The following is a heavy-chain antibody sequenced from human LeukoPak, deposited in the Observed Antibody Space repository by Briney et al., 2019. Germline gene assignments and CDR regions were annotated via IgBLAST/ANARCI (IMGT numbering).Heavy chain of an antibody. Sequence: GGSLRLSCAASGFSFSDYYMSWIRQAPGKGLEWVSYISSSGDTMSYADSVKGRFTNSRDNAKNSLYLQMNSLRAEDTAVYYCATQDSMYYFDYWGQGTLVTVSS. CDR1: GFSFSDYY. CDR3: ATQDSMYYFDY. V-gene: IGHV3-11*01. CDR2: ISSSGDTM. J-gene: IGHJ4*02. D-gene: IGHD3-22*01.